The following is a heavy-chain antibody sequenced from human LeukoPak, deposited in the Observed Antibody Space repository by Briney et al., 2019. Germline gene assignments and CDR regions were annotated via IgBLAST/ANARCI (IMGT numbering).Heavy chain of an antibody. CDR2: IRSKAFGGTT. Sequence: GGSLSFSCTAPGFTFGDYAMNWVRQAPGKGLEWEGFIRSKAFGGTTEYAASVKGRFTISRDDSKTIAYLQMNGLRVEDTAVYYCAKDSQLWLEAFDYWGQGTLVTVSS. J-gene: IGHJ4*02. CDR1: GFTFGDYA. D-gene: IGHD5-18*01. V-gene: IGHV3-49*04. CDR3: AKDSQLWLEAFDY.